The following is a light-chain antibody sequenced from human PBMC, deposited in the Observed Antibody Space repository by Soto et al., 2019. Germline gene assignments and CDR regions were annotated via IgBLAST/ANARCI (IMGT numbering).Light chain of an antibody. CDR3: QQRSNWPIT. J-gene: IGKJ5*01. CDR2: AAS. Sequence: DIQMTQSPSTLSASVGDRVTITCRASQSISSYLNWYQQKPGKAPKLLIYAASSLQSGVPSRFSGSGSGTDFTLTISSLEPEDVAVYYCQQRSNWPITFGQGTRLEIK. V-gene: IGKV1-39*01. CDR1: QSISSY.